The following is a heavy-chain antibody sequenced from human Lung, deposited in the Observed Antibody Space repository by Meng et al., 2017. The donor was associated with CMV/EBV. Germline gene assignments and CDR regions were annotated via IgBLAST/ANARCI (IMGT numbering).Heavy chain of an antibody. CDR2: IYSNENT. CDR3: AREQGYFSSKHYYYHLDV. J-gene: IGHJ6*02. D-gene: IGHD6-6*01. CDR1: GFIVSDNY. Sequence: GESLKISCAASGFIVSDNYMNWARQAPGKGLEWISIIYSNENTYYADSVKGRFTISRDNSKNTLYLQMNSLRAEDTAVYYCAREQGYFSSKHYYYHLDVWGQGTTVTVSS. V-gene: IGHV3-53*01.